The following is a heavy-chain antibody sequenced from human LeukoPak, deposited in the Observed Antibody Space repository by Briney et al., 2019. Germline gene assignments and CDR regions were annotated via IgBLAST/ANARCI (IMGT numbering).Heavy chain of an antibody. D-gene: IGHD6-13*01. CDR1: GYSISSGYY. CDR2: IYYSGST. Sequence: SETLSLTCTVSGYSISSGYYWGWIRQPPGKGLEWIGYIYYSGSTNYNPSLKSRVTISVDTSKNQFSLKLSSVTAADTAVYYCARQEGSSSWYREAYYYGMDVWGQGTTVTVSS. CDR3: ARQEGSSSWYREAYYYGMDV. V-gene: IGHV4-38-2*02. J-gene: IGHJ6*02.